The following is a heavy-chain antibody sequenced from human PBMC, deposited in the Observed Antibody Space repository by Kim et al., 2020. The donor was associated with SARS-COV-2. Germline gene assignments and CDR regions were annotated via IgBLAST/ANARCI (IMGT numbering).Heavy chain of an antibody. Sequence: GGSLRLSCAASGFTFSSYAMSWVRQAPGKGLEWVSAISGSGGSTYYADSVKGRFTISRDNSKNTLYLQMNSLRAEDTAVYYCAKSGEGYYYDSSGYLYNWFDPWGQGTLVTVSS. D-gene: IGHD3-22*01. J-gene: IGHJ5*02. V-gene: IGHV3-23*01. CDR3: AKSGEGYYYDSSGYLYNWFDP. CDR1: GFTFSSYA. CDR2: ISGSGGST.